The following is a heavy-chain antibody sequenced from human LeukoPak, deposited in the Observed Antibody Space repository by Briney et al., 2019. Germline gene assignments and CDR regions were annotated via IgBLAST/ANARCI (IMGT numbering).Heavy chain of an antibody. CDR2: INPNSGGT. D-gene: IGHD6-13*01. V-gene: IGHV1-2*02. J-gene: IGHJ3*02. Sequence: ASVKVSCKASGYTFTGYYMHWVRQAPGQGLEWMGWINPNSGGTNYAQKFQGRVTMTRDTSISIAYMELSRLRSDDTAVYYCASPRSAAALIDIWGQGTMVTVSS. CDR1: GYTFTGYY. CDR3: ASPRSAAALIDI.